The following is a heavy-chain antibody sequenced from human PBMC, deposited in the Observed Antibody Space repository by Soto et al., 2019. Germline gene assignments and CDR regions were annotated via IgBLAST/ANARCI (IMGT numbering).Heavy chain of an antibody. J-gene: IGHJ6*02. CDR3: AIPYYYSYGMDV. Sequence: QVQLVQSGAEVKKPGSSLKVSCKASGGTFSSYAISGVRQAPGQGIEWRGGIIPIFGTANYAQKFQGRVTITADESTSTAYMDLSSLRSEETAVYYCAIPYYYSYGMDVWGQGTTFTVSS. V-gene: IGHV1-69*12. CDR2: IIPIFGTA. CDR1: GGTFSSYA.